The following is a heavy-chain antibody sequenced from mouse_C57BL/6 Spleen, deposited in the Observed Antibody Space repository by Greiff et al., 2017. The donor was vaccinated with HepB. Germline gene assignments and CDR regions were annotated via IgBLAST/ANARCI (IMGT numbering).Heavy chain of an antibody. J-gene: IGHJ3*01. V-gene: IGHV1-42*01. CDR2: INPSTGGT. D-gene: IGHD2-3*01. CDR3: ASGGWLPFAY. Sequence: EVQLQQSGPELVKPGASVKISCKASGYSFTGYYMNWVKQSPEKSLEWIGEINPSTGGTTYNQKFKAKATLTVDKSSSTAYMQLKGLTSEDPAVYYCASGGWLPFAYWGQGTLVTVSA. CDR1: GYSFTGYY.